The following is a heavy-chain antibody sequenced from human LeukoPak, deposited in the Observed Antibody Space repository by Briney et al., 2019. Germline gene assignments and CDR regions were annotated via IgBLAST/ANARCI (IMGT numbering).Heavy chain of an antibody. CDR3: ARCHRTGYYDY. V-gene: IGHV4-59*01. Sequence: SETLSLTRTVSGGSISSYYWSWIRQPPGKGLEWIGYIYYSGSTSYNPSLKSRVTISVDTSKNQFSLKLSSVTAADTAVYYCARCHRTGYYDYWGQGTLVTVSS. CDR2: IYYSGST. J-gene: IGHJ4*02. CDR1: GGSISSYY. D-gene: IGHD3/OR15-3a*01.